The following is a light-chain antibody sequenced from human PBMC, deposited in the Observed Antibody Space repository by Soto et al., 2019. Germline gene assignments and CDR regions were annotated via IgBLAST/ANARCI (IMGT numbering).Light chain of an antibody. CDR1: SFNVGSNY. J-gene: IGLJ2*01. Sequence: QSVLTQPPAMSEAPGQKVTISCSGSSFNVGSNYVSWYQQLPGTAPKLLIYDNSRRPSGIPDRISGSKSGTSATLGITGLQTGDEADYYCGTWDDSLNAGVFGGGTKLTVL. CDR3: GTWDDSLNAGV. V-gene: IGLV1-51*01. CDR2: DNS.